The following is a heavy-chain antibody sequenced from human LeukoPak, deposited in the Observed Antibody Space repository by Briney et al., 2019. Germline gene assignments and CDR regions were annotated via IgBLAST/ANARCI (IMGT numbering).Heavy chain of an antibody. Sequence: ASVKVSRKASGYTFTVYYIHWVRQAPGQGLEWMGRVYPDSGDTNYAQEFQGRVTMTRDTSISTAYMELSSLTSDDTAVYYCARFSHYSSSSGGAYWGQGTLVTVSS. V-gene: IGHV1-2*06. CDR2: VYPDSGDT. D-gene: IGHD6-6*01. CDR3: ARFSHYSSSSGGAY. J-gene: IGHJ4*02. CDR1: GYTFTVYY.